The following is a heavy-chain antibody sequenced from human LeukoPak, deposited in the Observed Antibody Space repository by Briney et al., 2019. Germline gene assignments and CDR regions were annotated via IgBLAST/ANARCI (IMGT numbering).Heavy chain of an antibody. CDR2: ISYDGSNK. V-gene: IGHV3-30*18. D-gene: IGHD6-13*01. CDR3: AKVKSSGSSSWPYYYAMDV. J-gene: IGHJ6*02. Sequence: PGRSLRLSCAASGFTFSSYGMHWVRQAPGKGLEWVALISYDGSNKYYADSVKGRVTISRDNSKNTLYLQMNSPRAEDTAVYYCAKVKSSGSSSWPYYYAMDVWGQGTTVTVSS. CDR1: GFTFSSYG.